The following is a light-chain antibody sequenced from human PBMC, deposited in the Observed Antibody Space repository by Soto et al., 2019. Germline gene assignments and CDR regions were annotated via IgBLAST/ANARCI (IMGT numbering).Light chain of an antibody. CDR2: DAS. CDR3: QQYDNLLT. CDR1: QDISNY. Sequence: DIQMTQSPSSLSASVGDRVTITCQASQDISNYLNWYQQKPGKAPKLLIYDASNLETGVPSRFSGSGSGTDFTFTTSSLQPEDIATYYCQQYDNLLTFGGGTKVDI. V-gene: IGKV1-33*01. J-gene: IGKJ4*01.